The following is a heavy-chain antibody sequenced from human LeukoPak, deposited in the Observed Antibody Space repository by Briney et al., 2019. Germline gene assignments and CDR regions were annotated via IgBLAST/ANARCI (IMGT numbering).Heavy chain of an antibody. CDR1: GGSFSGYY. CDR3: ARGPLADILTGYYSIDFDY. J-gene: IGHJ4*02. V-gene: IGHV4-34*01. Sequence: SETLSLTCAVYGGSFSGYYWSWIHQPPGKGLEWIGEINHSGSTNYNPSLKSRVTISVDTSKNQFSLKLSSVTAADTAVYYCARGPLADILTGYYSIDFDYWGQGTLVTVSS. D-gene: IGHD3-9*01. CDR2: INHSGST.